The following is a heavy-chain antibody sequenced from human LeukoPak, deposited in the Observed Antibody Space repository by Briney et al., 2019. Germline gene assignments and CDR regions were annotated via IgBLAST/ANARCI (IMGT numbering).Heavy chain of an antibody. CDR1: GFSFSNFG. Sequence: GGSLRLSCAASGFSFSNFGMNWVRQAPGKGLKWVSSISSSSTSIFYADSVKGRFTTSRDNAKNTVSLQMNSLRAEDTGVYYCARAPSEIGGYYPEYFRHWGQGTLVTVSS. D-gene: IGHD3-22*01. V-gene: IGHV3-21*01. J-gene: IGHJ1*01. CDR3: ARAPSEIGGYYPEYFRH. CDR2: ISSSSTSI.